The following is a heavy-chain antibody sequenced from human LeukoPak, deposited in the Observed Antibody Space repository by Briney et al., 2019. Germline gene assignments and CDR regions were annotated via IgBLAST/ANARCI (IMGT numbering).Heavy chain of an antibody. CDR1: GYTFTGYY. V-gene: IGHV1-2*06. D-gene: IGHD3-22*01. CDR2: INPHSGGT. CDR3: ARERVYYDSSGYDY. Sequence: ASVKVSCKASGYTFTGYYMHWVRQAPGQGLEWMGRINPHSGGTNYAQKFQGRVTMTRDTSLSTAYMELSRLRADDTAVYYCARERVYYDSSGYDYWGQGTLVTVSS. J-gene: IGHJ4*02.